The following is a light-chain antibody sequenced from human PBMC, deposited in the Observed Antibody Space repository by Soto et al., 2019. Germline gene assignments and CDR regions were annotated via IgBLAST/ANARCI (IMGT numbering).Light chain of an antibody. CDR1: QSISSY. CDR3: QQSYFTPT. CDR2: GAS. V-gene: IGKV1-39*01. J-gene: IGKJ1*01. Sequence: DIQMTQSPSSLSVSVGDIVTITCRASQSISSYLNWYQQRPGKAPKLLIFGASNLQSGVPSRFSGSGSGTDFTLTISGVQHEDFATYYCQQSYFTPTFGQGTKVDIK.